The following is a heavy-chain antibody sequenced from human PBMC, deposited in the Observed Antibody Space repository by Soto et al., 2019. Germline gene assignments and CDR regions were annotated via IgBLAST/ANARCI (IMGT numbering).Heavy chain of an antibody. CDR1: GYTFTNYG. CDR3: ARVQSSGYDY. V-gene: IGHV1-18*04. D-gene: IGHD5-12*01. J-gene: IGHJ4*02. CDR2: MSPNNGNT. Sequence: GASVKVSCKASGYTFTNYGISWVRQAPGQGLEWVGWMSPNNGNTHYAQKLQGRVTMTRDTHTNTAYLDLRSLRSDDTAVYYCARVQSSGYDYWGQGTLVTVSS.